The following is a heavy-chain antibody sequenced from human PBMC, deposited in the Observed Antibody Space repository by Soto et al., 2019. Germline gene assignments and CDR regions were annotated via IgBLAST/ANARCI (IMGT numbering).Heavy chain of an antibody. CDR1: GFTFSSYW. J-gene: IGHJ3*02. Sequence: GGSLRLSCAASGFTFSSYWMHWVRQAPGKGLVWVSRINSDGSSTSYADSVKGRFTISRDNAKNTLYLQMNSLRAEDTAVYYCARGRKVIAVAGGDAFDIWGQGTMVTVSS. D-gene: IGHD6-19*01. V-gene: IGHV3-74*01. CDR3: ARGRKVIAVAGGDAFDI. CDR2: INSDGSST.